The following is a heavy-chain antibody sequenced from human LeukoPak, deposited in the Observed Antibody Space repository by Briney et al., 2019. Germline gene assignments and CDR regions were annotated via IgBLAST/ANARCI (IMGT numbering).Heavy chain of an antibody. Sequence: GESLKISCKGSGYSFTSYWIGWVRQMPGKGLEWMGIIYPGDSDTRYSPSFQGQVTISADKSISTAYLQWSSLKASDTAIYYCAAIYYDSSGYPYYFDYWGQGTLVTVSS. CDR1: GYSFTSYW. D-gene: IGHD3-22*01. CDR2: IYPGDSDT. V-gene: IGHV5-51*01. CDR3: AAIYYDSSGYPYYFDY. J-gene: IGHJ4*02.